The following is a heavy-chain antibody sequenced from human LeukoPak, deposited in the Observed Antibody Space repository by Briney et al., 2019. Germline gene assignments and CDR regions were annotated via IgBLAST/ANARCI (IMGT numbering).Heavy chain of an antibody. Sequence: SVKVSCKASGFTFTSAAMQWVRQARGQRLEGIGWIVVGSGNTNYAQKFQVRVTITRDMSTSTAYMELSSLRSEDTAVYYCAALRCSGGSCYPTRGYWGQGTLVTVSS. CDR1: GFTFTSAA. V-gene: IGHV1-58*02. J-gene: IGHJ4*02. CDR2: IVVGSGNT. D-gene: IGHD2-15*01. CDR3: AALRCSGGSCYPTRGY.